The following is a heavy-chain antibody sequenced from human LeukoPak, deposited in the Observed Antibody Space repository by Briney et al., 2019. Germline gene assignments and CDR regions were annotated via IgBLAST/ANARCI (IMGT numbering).Heavy chain of an antibody. CDR2: IYYSGST. Sequence: SETLSLTCTVSGGSISSYYWSWIRQPPGKGLEWIGYIYYSGSTNYNPALKSRVTISVDTSKNQFSLKLSSVTAADTAVYYCALLGMRWFDPWGQGTLVTVYS. CDR1: GGSISSYY. D-gene: IGHD7-27*01. J-gene: IGHJ5*02. V-gene: IGHV4-59*08. CDR3: ALLGMRWFDP.